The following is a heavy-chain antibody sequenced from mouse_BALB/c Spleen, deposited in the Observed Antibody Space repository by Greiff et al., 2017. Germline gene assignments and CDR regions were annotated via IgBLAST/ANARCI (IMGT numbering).Heavy chain of an antibody. D-gene: IGHD2-3*01. J-gene: IGHJ3*01. CDR1: GYTFTSYW. Sequence: QVQLQQSGAELVKPGASVKLSCKASGYTFTSYWMHWVKQRPGQGLEWIGEINPSNGRTNYNEKFKSKATLTVDKSSSTAYMQLSSLTSEDSAVYYCARSRDGYYLPFAYWGQGTLVTVSA. CDR3: ARSRDGYYLPFAY. V-gene: IGHV1S81*02. CDR2: INPSNGRT.